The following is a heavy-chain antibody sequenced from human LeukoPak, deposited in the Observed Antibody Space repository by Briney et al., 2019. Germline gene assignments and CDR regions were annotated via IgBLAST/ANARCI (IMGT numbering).Heavy chain of an antibody. V-gene: IGHV3-72*01. CDR3: ARIWDGYSGSDY. Sequence: PGGSLRLSCAASGFIFNDHYMDWVRQAPGKGLEWVGRIRNKVNSYTTEYAASVKGRFIISRDDSKNSLYLQMNSLKTEGTAVYYCARIWDGYSGSDYWGQGTLVTVSS. J-gene: IGHJ4*02. CDR1: GFIFNDHY. CDR2: IRNKVNSYTT. D-gene: IGHD1-26*01.